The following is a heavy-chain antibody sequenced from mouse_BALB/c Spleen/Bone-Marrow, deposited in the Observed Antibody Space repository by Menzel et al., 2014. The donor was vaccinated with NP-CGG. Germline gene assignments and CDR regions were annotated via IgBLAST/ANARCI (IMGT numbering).Heavy chain of an antibody. J-gene: IGHJ3*01. V-gene: IGHV2-9*02. Sequence: QVQLKHSRPGLVAPSQSLSITCTVSGFSLTSYGVHWVRQPPGKGLEWLGGIWAGGSTNYNSALMSRLGIRKDNSKSQVCLKMIRLQTDEAAMYDGARDSYRGAWFACWGEGTLVTVSA. CDR2: IWAGGST. D-gene: IGHD2-14*01. CDR3: ARDSYRGAWFAC. CDR1: GFSLTSYG.